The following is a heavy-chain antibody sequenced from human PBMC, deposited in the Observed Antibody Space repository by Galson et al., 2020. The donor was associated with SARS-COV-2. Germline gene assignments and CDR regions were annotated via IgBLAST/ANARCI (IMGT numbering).Heavy chain of an antibody. CDR2: ISGSGGST. Sequence: GESLKISCAASGFTFSSYAMSWVRQAPGKGLEWVSAISGSGGSTYYADSVKGRFTISRDNSKNTLYLQMNSLRAEDTAVYYCAKDSDGGYVISWYFDLWGRGTLVTVSS. CDR3: AKDSDGGYVISWYFDL. CDR1: GFTFSSYA. V-gene: IGHV3-23*01. J-gene: IGHJ2*01. D-gene: IGHD5-12*01.